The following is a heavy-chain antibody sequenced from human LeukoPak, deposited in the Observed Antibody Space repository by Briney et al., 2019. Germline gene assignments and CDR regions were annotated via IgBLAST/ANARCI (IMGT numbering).Heavy chain of an antibody. D-gene: IGHD3-10*01. CDR2: IYPSGST. CDR1: GGSIRSGSYY. J-gene: IGHJ4*02. CDR3: ARDLWGSGIDN. V-gene: IGHV4-61*02. Sequence: SETLSLTCTVSGGSIRSGSYYWSWIRQPAGKGLEWIGRIYPSGSTNYNPSLKSRVTISVDTSKNHFSLKLSSVTAADTAVYYCARDLWGSGIDNWGQGTLVTVSS.